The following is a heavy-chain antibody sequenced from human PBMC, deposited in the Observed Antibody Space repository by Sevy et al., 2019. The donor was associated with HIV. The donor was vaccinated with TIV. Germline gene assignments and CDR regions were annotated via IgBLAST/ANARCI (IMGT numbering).Heavy chain of an antibody. V-gene: IGHV3-21*01. CDR3: ASQFDY. CDR2: ISSSGSYI. CDR1: GFNFSNYS. J-gene: IGHJ4*02. Sequence: GGCLRLSCAVSGFNFSNYSMVWVRQAPGKGLEWVSSISSSGSYIYYSDSLKGRITISRDNAKNSVYLQMNSLRAEDTAVYYCASQFDYWGQGTLVTVSS.